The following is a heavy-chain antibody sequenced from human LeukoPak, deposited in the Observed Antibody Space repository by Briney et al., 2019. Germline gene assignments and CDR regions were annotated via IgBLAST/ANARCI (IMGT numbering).Heavy chain of an antibody. CDR1: GGSFSGCY. J-gene: IGHJ4*02. Sequence: SETLSLTCAVYGGSFSGCYWSWIRQPPGKGLEWIGEINHSGSTNYNPFLKSRVTISVDTSKNQFSLKLSSVTAADTAVYYCASSYYDSSGPNYWGQGTLVTVSS. V-gene: IGHV4-34*01. D-gene: IGHD3-22*01. CDR3: ASSYYDSSGPNY. CDR2: INHSGST.